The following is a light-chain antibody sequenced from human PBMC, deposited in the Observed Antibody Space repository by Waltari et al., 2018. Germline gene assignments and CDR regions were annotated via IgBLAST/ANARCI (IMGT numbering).Light chain of an antibody. CDR3: QQNKSSWLT. CDR1: QTIDSW. CDR2: KAS. V-gene: IGKV1-5*03. J-gene: IGKJ4*01. Sequence: DIQMTQSPSTLSASVGDRVTITCRASQTIDSWLTWYQQKPGKAPNLLIYKASSLESGVPSRFSGSGSGTEFTLTISSLQPDDSATYYCQQNKSSWLTFGGGTKVEIK.